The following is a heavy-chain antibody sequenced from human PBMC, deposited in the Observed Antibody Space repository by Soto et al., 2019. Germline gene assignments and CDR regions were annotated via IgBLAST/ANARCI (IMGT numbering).Heavy chain of an antibody. V-gene: IGHV4-59*01. J-gene: IGHJ4*01. CDR3: ARDHMGSFDY. CDR2: ISKSGSA. CDR1: GDSISSNQ. D-gene: IGHD3-10*01. Sequence: PSETLSLTCTVSGDSISSNQWGWIRQPPGKGLEWIGYISKSGSANHNPSLKSRVTMSIDMAKNQFSLRLSSMTAADTAVYFCARDHMGSFDYWGHGTLVTVS.